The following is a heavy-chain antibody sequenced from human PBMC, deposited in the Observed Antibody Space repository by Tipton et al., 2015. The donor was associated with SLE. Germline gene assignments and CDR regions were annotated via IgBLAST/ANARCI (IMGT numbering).Heavy chain of an antibody. Sequence: QVQLVQSGGGLVQPGGSLRLSCAASGFTFSDYYMSWIRQAPGKGLEWVSYISSSGITIYYADSVKGRFTIPRDNAKNSLYLQMNSLRAEDTAVYYCATEAAPYYFDYWGQGTLVTVSS. CDR1: GFTFSDYY. V-gene: IGHV3-11*01. J-gene: IGHJ4*02. CDR2: ISSSGITI. D-gene: IGHD6-13*01. CDR3: ATEAAPYYFDY.